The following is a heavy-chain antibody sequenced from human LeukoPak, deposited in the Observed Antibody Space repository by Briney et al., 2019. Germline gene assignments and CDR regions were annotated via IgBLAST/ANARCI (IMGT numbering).Heavy chain of an antibody. CDR2: ISYDGSNK. J-gene: IGHJ5*02. D-gene: IGHD6-6*01. V-gene: IGHV3-30-3*01. CDR3: ARDPSARNWFDP. CDR1: GFTFSSYA. Sequence: GRSLRLSCAASGFTFSSYAMHWVRQAPGKGLEWVAVISYDGSNKYYADSVKGRFTISRDNSKNTLYLQMNSLRAEDTAVYYCARDPSARNWFDPWGQGTLVTVSS.